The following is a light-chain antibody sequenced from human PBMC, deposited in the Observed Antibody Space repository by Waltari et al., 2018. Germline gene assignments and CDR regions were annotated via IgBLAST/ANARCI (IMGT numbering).Light chain of an antibody. CDR2: ADG. Sequence: QSVLTQPPSVSGAPGQSVTISCAGGSSNIGTGHEVHWFQQVPGTAPKLLTHADGSRPSGVPDRFSAFKSGCSASLAITGLRTEDEADYYCQSYDSSLNIYVFGSGTKVTVL. CDR3: QSYDSSLNIYV. J-gene: IGLJ1*01. V-gene: IGLV1-40*01. CDR1: SSNIGTGHE.